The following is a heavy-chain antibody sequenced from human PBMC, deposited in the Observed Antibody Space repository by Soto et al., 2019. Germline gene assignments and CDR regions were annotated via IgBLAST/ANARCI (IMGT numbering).Heavy chain of an antibody. CDR2: ISGSGGST. CDR1: GFTFSSYA. Sequence: HPGGSLRLSCAASGFTFSSYAMSWVRQAPGKGLEWVSAISGSGGSTYYADSVKGRFTISRDNSKNTLYLQMNSLRAEDTAVYYCAKDLAGDSGSPYYFDYWGQGTLVTVS. D-gene: IGHD1-26*01. V-gene: IGHV3-23*01. J-gene: IGHJ4*02. CDR3: AKDLAGDSGSPYYFDY.